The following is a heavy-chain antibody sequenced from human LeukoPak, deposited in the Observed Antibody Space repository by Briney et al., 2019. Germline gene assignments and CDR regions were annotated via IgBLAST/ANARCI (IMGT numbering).Heavy chain of an antibody. D-gene: IGHD1-26*01. CDR2: ISGSGRTI. Sequence: GGSLRLSCAASGFDFSDYFMSWIRQAPGKGLEWLSHISGSGRTIYNVDSLKGRFTISRDNANNLLYLQMNDLRAEDTAVYYCARDASGAYYLGYALDAWGQGTTVTVS. J-gene: IGHJ6*01. CDR1: GFDFSDYF. V-gene: IGHV3-11*01. CDR3: ARDASGAYYLGYALDA.